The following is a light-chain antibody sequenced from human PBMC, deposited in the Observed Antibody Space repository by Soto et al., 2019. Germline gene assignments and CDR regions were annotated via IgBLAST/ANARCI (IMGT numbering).Light chain of an antibody. Sequence: QSVLTQPASVSGSPGQSITISCTGTSSDVGGFNYVSWYQQHPGKAPKLLISEVSNRPSGVSNRFSGSKSGNTASLTISGLQAEDEADYYCQAYDYSLTAFVFGGGTKLTVL. CDR2: EVS. V-gene: IGLV2-14*01. CDR1: SSDVGGFNY. J-gene: IGLJ3*02. CDR3: QAYDYSLTAFV.